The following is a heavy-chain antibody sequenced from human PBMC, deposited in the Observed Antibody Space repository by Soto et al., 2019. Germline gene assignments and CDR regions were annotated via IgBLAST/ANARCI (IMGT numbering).Heavy chain of an antibody. CDR3: ETHHCSTTSCYIDY. D-gene: IGHD2-2*02. CDR1: GGTFSSYT. J-gene: IGHJ4*01. V-gene: IGHV1-69*02. CDR2: IIPILGIA. Sequence: SVKVSCKASGGTFSSYTISWVRQAPGQGLEWMGRIIPILGIANYAQKFQGRVTITADKSTSTAYMELSSLRSEDTAVYYCETHHCSTTSCYIDYWGNCPLVTVS.